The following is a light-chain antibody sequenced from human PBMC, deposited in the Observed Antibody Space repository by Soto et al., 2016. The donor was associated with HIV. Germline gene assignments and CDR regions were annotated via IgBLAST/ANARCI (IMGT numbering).Light chain of an antibody. J-gene: IGKJ1*01. CDR2: GAS. CDR1: QMINSY. Sequence: IRMTQSPSSLSASTGDRVTITCRASQMINSYLNWYQQKSGKAPKLLIYGASRLESGVPSRFSGTGSGAEYILIIGSLQPEDFATYYCQQYYSTPETFGQGTKVEFK. CDR3: QQYYSTPET. V-gene: IGKV1-NL1*01.